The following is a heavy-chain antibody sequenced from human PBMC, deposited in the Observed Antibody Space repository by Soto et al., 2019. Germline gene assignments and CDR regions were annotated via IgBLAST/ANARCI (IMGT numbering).Heavy chain of an antibody. J-gene: IGHJ5*02. D-gene: IGHD1-26*01. CDR3: ARSGDGNWFDP. Sequence: QFQLVQSGTEVKKPGASVKVSCKTSGYTFTSFGIGWVRQAPGQGLEWMGWISAYNGDTEYAQKLQGRVTMTTDTSTNTGYMELRSLRSDDTAVYYCARSGDGNWFDPWGQGTLFIVSS. V-gene: IGHV1-18*01. CDR1: GYTFTSFG. CDR2: ISAYNGDT.